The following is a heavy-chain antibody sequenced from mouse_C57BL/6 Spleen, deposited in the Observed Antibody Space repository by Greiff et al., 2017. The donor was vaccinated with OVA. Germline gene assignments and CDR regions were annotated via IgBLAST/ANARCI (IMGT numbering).Heavy chain of an antibody. CDR1: GFNIKDYY. CDR3: TTYPYCGSSYWYFDV. J-gene: IGHJ1*03. CDR2: IDPEDGDT. D-gene: IGHD1-1*01. V-gene: IGHV14-1*01. Sequence: EVQLQQSGAELVRPGASVKLSCTASGFNIKDYYMHWVKQRPEQGLEWIGRIDPEDGDTEYAPKFQGKATMTADTSSNTAYLQLSSLTSEDTAVYYCTTYPYCGSSYWYFDVWGTGTTVTVSS.